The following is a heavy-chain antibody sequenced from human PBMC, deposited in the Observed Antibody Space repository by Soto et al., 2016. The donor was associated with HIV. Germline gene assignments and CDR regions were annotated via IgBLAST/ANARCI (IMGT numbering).Heavy chain of an antibody. J-gene: IGHJ6*02. CDR2: TRNKANSYIT. Sequence: EVQLVESGGGLVQPGGSLRLSCAASGFTFSDHYMDWVRQAPGKGLEWVGRTRNKANSYITEYAASVKGRFTISRDDSKNSLYLQMNNLKTEDTAVYYCARLRVVTASYYYYGMDVWGQGTTVTVSS. CDR3: ARLRVVTASYYYYGMDV. D-gene: IGHD2-21*02. V-gene: IGHV3-72*01. CDR1: GFTFSDHY.